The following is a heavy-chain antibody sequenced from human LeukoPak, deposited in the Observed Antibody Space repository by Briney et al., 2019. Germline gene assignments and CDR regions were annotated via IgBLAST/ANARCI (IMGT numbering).Heavy chain of an antibody. CDR3: AKAASGYYVNWFAP. CDR1: GFTFRNYA. J-gene: IGHJ5*02. Sequence: GGSLRLSCAASGFTFRNYAMNWVRQAPGKGLEWVSSIAATSGSTYYADSVKGRFTISRDNSKNTLYLQMNSLRAEDTALYYCAKAASGYYVNWFAPWGQGTLVTVSS. V-gene: IGHV3-23*01. D-gene: IGHD3-10*02. CDR2: IAATSGST.